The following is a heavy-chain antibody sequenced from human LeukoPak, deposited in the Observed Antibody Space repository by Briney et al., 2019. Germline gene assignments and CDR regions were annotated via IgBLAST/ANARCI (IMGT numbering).Heavy chain of an antibody. CDR3: ARGGYYGSGTYFDY. CDR2: IYYSGST. J-gene: IGHJ4*02. CDR1: GGSISSYY. V-gene: IGHV4-59*01. Sequence: SETLSLTCTVSGGSISSYYWSWIRQPPGKGLEWIGYIYYSGSTNYNPSLKSRVTISVDTSKSQFSLKLSSVTAADTAVYYCARGGYYGSGTYFDYWGQGTLVAVSS. D-gene: IGHD3-10*01.